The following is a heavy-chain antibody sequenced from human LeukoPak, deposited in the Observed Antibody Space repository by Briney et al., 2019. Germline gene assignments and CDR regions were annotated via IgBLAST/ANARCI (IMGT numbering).Heavy chain of an antibody. CDR3: ARVLSGSWDWFDP. J-gene: IGHJ5*02. CDR2: INPDGSTT. D-gene: IGHD3-22*01. CDR1: GFTFSGYV. V-gene: IGHV3-74*01. Sequence: GGSVRLSCAASGFTFSGYVMTWVRQAPGKGLEWVSRINPDGSTTTYADSVKGRFTISRDNAKNTVYLQMNSLRAEDTAVYYCARVLSGSWDWFDPWGQGTLVTVSS.